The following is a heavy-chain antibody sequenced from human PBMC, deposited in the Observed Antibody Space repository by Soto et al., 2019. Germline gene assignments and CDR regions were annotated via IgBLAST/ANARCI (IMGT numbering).Heavy chain of an antibody. CDR2: IKSNADGGAT. J-gene: IGHJ6*02. CDR3: TSVPFSFITLPGTSFLIGMDV. CDR1: GFTLTKAS. Sequence: PGGSLRLSCAASGFTLTKASMSWVRQAPGKGLEWVGHIKSNADGGATDYAAPVKGRFTVSRDDSRNTLYLQLNSLKTEDTAVYYCTSVPFSFITLPGTSFLIGMDVWGQGTTVTVSS. V-gene: IGHV3-15*01. D-gene: IGHD3-10*01.